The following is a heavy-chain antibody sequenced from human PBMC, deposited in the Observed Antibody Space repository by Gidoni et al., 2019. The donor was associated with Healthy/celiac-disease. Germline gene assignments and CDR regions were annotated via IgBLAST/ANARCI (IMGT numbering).Heavy chain of an antibody. Sequence: EVQLMQSGEEVKKPGESLKTSRKGSGYSFTSYWIGWVRQMPGKGLEWMGIIYPGDSDTGYRPSFQGQVTISADKSLSTAYLQWSSLKASDTAMYYCASSPHYDSSGYYSDYWGQGTLVTVSS. D-gene: IGHD3-22*01. CDR1: GYSFTSYW. V-gene: IGHV5-51*01. J-gene: IGHJ4*02. CDR3: ASSPHYDSSGYYSDY. CDR2: IYPGDSDT.